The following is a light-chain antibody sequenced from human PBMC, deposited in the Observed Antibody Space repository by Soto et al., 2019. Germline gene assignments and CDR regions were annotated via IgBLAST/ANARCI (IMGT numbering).Light chain of an antibody. CDR2: DVS. J-gene: IGLJ2*01. Sequence: QSALTQPASVAGSPGQSITISCTGTSSDVGTYNYVSWYQQHPGKAPKLMIYDVSNRPSGVPNRFSGSKSGNTASLTISGLQAEDEADYYCSSHTGSTVVFGGGTKLTV. CDR3: SSHTGSTVV. V-gene: IGLV2-14*01. CDR1: SSDVGTYNY.